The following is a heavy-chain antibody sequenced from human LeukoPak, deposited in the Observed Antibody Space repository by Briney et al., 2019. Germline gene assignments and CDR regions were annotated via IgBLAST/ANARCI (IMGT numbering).Heavy chain of an antibody. D-gene: IGHD1-14*01. CDR3: ARARKGPEGAFDI. Sequence: SETLSLTCAVSGGSISSGGYSWSWIRQPPGKGLEWIGYIYHSGSTYYNPSLKSRVTISVDRSKNQFSLKLSSVTAADTAVYYCARARKGPEGAFDIWGQGTMVTVSS. CDR2: IYHSGST. CDR1: GGSISSGGYS. V-gene: IGHV4-30-2*01. J-gene: IGHJ3*02.